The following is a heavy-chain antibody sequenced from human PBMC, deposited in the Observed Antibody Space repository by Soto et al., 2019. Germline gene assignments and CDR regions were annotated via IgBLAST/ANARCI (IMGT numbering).Heavy chain of an antibody. CDR1: GGSISSGDYY. J-gene: IGHJ4*02. CDR3: ARVISSWSVDY. D-gene: IGHD6-13*01. CDR2: IYYSGST. V-gene: IGHV4-30-4*01. Sequence: SETLSLTCTVSGGSISSGDYYWSWIRQPPGKGLEWIGYIYYSGSTYYNPSLKSRVTISVDTSKNQFSPKLSSVTAADTAVYYCARVISSWSVDYWGQGTLVTVSS.